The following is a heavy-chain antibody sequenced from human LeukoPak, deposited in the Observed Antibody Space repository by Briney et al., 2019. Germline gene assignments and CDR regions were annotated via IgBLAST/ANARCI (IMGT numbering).Heavy chain of an antibody. V-gene: IGHV3-23*01. D-gene: IGHD3-3*01. CDR1: GFTFSSYA. Sequence: QSGGSLRLSCAASGFTFSSYAMSWVRQAPGNGLEWVSAIGGDAVSTYYADSVKGRFSISRDNSKNTLYLQMNSLRADDTAVYYCAKDLWKADYWGQGTLVTVSS. CDR2: IGGDAVST. CDR3: AKDLWKADY. J-gene: IGHJ4*02.